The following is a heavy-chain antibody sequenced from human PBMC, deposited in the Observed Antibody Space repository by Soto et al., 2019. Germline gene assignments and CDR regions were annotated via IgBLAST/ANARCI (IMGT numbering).Heavy chain of an antibody. CDR2: IRNKANTYTT. CDR3: ARDLRISGPYVLDI. D-gene: IGHD3-10*02. V-gene: IGHV3-72*01. Sequence: GGSLRLSCAASGFTFSDHYMDWVRQAPGKGLEWVGRIRNKANTYTTEYAASVKGRFIISRDDSKNSLYLQMNSLKTEDAAVYYCARDLRISGPYVLDIWGQGTMVTVSS. J-gene: IGHJ3*02. CDR1: GFTFSDHY.